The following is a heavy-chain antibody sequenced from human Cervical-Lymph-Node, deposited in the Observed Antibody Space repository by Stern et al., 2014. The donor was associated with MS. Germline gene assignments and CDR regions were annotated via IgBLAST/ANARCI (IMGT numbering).Heavy chain of an antibody. J-gene: IGHJ4*02. D-gene: IGHD2-8*02. Sequence: EVQLVESGGGRVKPGDSLRLSCVASGFSFSVYSMTWVRQAPEKGLEWVASVSNGGGYTSYADSVRGRFTVSRDNAQNSLFLQMNNLRREDTAVYYCARLDTAGAIHKILEYWGQGVPVTVSS. CDR2: VSNGGGYT. V-gene: IGHV3-21*06. CDR3: ARLDTAGAIHKILEY. CDR1: GFSFSVYS.